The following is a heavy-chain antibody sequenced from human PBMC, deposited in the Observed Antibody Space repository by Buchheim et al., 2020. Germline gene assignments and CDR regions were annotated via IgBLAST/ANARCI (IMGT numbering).Heavy chain of an antibody. Sequence: HVQLQESGPRLVDPSGTLSLTCAVSGASITSTNWWGWVRQPPGKDLEWIAEIYYSGSSTYNPSLERRATISVDKSKNKFTLRLRSVTAADTATYYCARITMTTIKYYFDYWGPGIL. CDR1: GASITSTNW. V-gene: IGHV4-4*02. CDR3: ARITMTTIKYYFDY. CDR2: IYYSGSS. J-gene: IGHJ4*02. D-gene: IGHD4-17*01.